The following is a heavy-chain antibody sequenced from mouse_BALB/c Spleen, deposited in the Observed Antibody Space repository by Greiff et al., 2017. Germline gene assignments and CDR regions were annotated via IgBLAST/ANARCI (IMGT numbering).Heavy chain of an antibody. CDR3: ARSDGYSGAMDY. D-gene: IGHD2-3*01. Sequence: DVMLVESGGGLVKPGGSLKLSCAASGFTFSDYYMYWVRQTPEKRLEWVATISDGGSYTYYPDSVKGRFTISRDNAKNNLYLQMSSLKSEDTAMYYCARSDGYSGAMDYWGQGTSVTVSS. J-gene: IGHJ4*01. V-gene: IGHV5-4*02. CDR1: GFTFSDYY. CDR2: ISDGGSYT.